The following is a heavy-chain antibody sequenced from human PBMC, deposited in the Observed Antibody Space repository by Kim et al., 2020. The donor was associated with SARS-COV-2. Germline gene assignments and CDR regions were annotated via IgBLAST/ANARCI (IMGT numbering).Heavy chain of an antibody. V-gene: IGHV4-34*01. D-gene: IGHD6-19*01. CDR3: ARAGRQWLVRPLFYYFDY. CDR2: INHSGST. CDR1: GGSFSGYY. J-gene: IGHJ4*01. Sequence: SETLSLTCAVYGGSFSGYYWSWIRQPPGKGLEWIGEINHSGSTNYNPSLKSRVTISVDTSKNQFSLKLSSVTAADTAVSYCARAGRQWLVRPLFYYFDY.